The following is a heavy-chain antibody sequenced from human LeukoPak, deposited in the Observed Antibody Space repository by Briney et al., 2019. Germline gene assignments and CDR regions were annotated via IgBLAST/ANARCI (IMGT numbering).Heavy chain of an antibody. CDR1: GFTFSSSW. Sequence: GGSLRLSCAASGFTFSSSWMHWVRQAPGKGLVWVSRINSDGRTTNYADSVKGRFTISRDNAKNSLYLQMNSLRAEDTAVYYCARDRIYDFWSGYYTRHHDAFDIWGQGTMVTVSS. CDR3: ARDRIYDFWSGYYTRHHDAFDI. CDR2: INSDGRTT. D-gene: IGHD3-3*01. V-gene: IGHV3-74*01. J-gene: IGHJ3*02.